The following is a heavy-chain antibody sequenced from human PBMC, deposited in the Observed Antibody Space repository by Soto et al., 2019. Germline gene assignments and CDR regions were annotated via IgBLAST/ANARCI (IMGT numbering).Heavy chain of an antibody. D-gene: IGHD3-16*01. V-gene: IGHV1-18*01. J-gene: IGHJ3*02. Sequence: QVQLVQSGAEVKKPGASVKVSCKASGYTFTSYGISWVRQAPGQGLEWMGWISAYNGNTNYAQKFQGWVTMTRDTSISTAYMELSRLRSDDTAVYYCARVRKGDAFDIWGQGTMVTVSS. CDR3: ARVRKGDAFDI. CDR1: GYTFTSYG. CDR2: ISAYNGNT.